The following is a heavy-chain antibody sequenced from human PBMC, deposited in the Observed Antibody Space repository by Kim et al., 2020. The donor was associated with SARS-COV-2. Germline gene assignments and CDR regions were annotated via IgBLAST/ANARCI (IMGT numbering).Heavy chain of an antibody. J-gene: IGHJ5*02. V-gene: IGHV3-11*01. D-gene: IGHD2-15*01. CDR2: ISGSGNDI. CDR1: GFTLSASY. CDR3: VRGAGRTGGAS. Sequence: GGSLRLSCAASGFTLSASYMSWIRLAPGKGLEGLEWLSYISGSGNDINYADSVRGRFTISRDNAKNSLYLQMNSLRVEDTAVYYCVRGAGRTGGASWGQGTLVAVSS.